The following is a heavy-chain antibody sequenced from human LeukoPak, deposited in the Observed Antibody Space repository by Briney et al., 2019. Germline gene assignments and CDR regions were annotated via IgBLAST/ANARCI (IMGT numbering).Heavy chain of an antibody. CDR2: VSYDGSNK. D-gene: IGHD6-13*01. V-gene: IGHV3-30*03. CDR1: GITFSNYM. Sequence: GGSLRLSCAASGITFSNYMMHWVRQAPGKGLEWVALVSYDGSNKYYADSVKGRFTISRDNSKNTLYLQMNSLRPEDTAVYYCAREYSSSWFDYWGQGTLVTVSS. J-gene: IGHJ4*02. CDR3: AREYSSSWFDY.